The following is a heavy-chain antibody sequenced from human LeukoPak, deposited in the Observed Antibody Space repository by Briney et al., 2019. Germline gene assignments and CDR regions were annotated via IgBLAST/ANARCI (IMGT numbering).Heavy chain of an antibody. J-gene: IGHJ4*02. Sequence: SETLSLTCTVSGGSISSYYWSWIRQPPGKGLEWIGYIYYSGSTNYNPSLKSRVTISADTSKNQFSLKLSSVTAADTAVYYCARDRGLTTSGGVGFDYWGQGTLVTVSS. V-gene: IGHV4-59*01. D-gene: IGHD4/OR15-4a*01. CDR1: GGSISSYY. CDR2: IYYSGST. CDR3: ARDRGLTTSGGVGFDY.